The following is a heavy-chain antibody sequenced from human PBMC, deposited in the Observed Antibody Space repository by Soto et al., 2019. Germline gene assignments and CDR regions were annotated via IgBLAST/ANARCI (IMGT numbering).Heavy chain of an antibody. CDR1: GGTFSTYT. V-gene: IGHV1-69*02. D-gene: IGHD6-13*01. CDR3: TLGSWSAETFDN. CDR2: IIPMLDIT. J-gene: IGHJ3*02. Sequence: QVQLVQSGAEVKKPGSSVKVSCKASGGTFSTYTIIWVRQAPGQGLEWMGRIIPMLDITNNAQRFQGRVTITAEKSTSTAYLELSSLRSEDTAVYYCTLGSWSAETFDNWGRGTMVTVSS.